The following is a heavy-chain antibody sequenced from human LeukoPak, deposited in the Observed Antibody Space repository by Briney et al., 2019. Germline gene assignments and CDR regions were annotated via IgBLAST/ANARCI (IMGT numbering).Heavy chain of an antibody. CDR3: ARDLIPLYYYGSGTSLLEYNWFDP. V-gene: IGHV1-69*04. J-gene: IGHJ5*02. CDR1: GGTFSSYA. Sequence: VASVKVSCKASGGTFSSYAISWVRQAPGQGLEWMGRIIPILGIANYAQKFQGRVTITADKSTSTAYMKLSSLRSEDTAVYYCARDLIPLYYYGSGTSLLEYNWFDPWGQGTLVTVSS. D-gene: IGHD3-10*01. CDR2: IIPILGIA.